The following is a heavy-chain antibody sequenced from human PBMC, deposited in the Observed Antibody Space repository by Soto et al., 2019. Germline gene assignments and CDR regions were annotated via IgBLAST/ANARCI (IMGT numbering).Heavy chain of an antibody. J-gene: IGHJ2*01. V-gene: IGHV3-23*01. CDR1: GFTFSGYA. CDR3: ARKVSGSTGRPDLWYFDL. D-gene: IGHD3-10*01. Sequence: EVQLLDSGGGLVQPGGSLRLSCAASGFTFSGYALTWVRQAPGKGLEWVSAISGGGDATFYADSVQGRFTISRDNSKNTLYLKMNTLRAEDTAVYYCARKVSGSTGRPDLWYFDLWGRGTLVTVSS. CDR2: ISGGGDAT.